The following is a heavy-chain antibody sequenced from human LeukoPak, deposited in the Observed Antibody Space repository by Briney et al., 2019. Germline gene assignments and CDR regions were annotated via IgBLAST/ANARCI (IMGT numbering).Heavy chain of an antibody. J-gene: IGHJ4*02. CDR3: AKRGVVIRVILVGFHKEAYYFDA. CDR1: GITLSNYG. Sequence: GGSLRLSCAVSGITLSNYGMSWVRQAPGKGLEWVAGISDSGGSTNYADSVKGRFTISRDNPKNTLYLQMNSLRAEDTAVYFCAKRGVVIRVILVGFHKEAYYFDAWGQGALVTVS. D-gene: IGHD3-22*01. V-gene: IGHV3-23*01. CDR2: ISDSGGST.